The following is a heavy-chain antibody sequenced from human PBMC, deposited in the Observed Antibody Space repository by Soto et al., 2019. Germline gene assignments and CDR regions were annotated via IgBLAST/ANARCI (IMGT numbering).Heavy chain of an antibody. CDR3: ARETGGLDGDDAEKFDY. J-gene: IGHJ4*02. V-gene: IGHV1-69*01. CDR2: IIPVFGTA. Sequence: QVQLVQSGAEVKKPGSSVKVSCKASGGTFSSYAISWVRQAPGQGVEWMGGIIPVFGTANYAQKFQGRVTITADESTSTAYMERSSMRYEDTDVYYGARETGGLDGDDAEKFDYWSQGALVTVSS. D-gene: IGHD4-17*01. CDR1: GGTFSSYA.